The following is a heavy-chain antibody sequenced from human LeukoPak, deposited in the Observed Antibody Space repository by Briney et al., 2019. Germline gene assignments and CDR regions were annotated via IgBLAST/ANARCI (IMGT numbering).Heavy chain of an antibody. Sequence: GGTLRLSCAASGFTVSSIYMSWVRHAPGKGLEWVSIIYSGGSTYYADSVKGRFTISRDNSKNTLYPQMNSLRVEDTAVYYCARPASGGDAFDIWGQGTMVTVSS. CDR3: ARPASGGDAFDI. D-gene: IGHD2-15*01. CDR1: GFTVSSIY. V-gene: IGHV3-53*05. CDR2: IYSGGST. J-gene: IGHJ3*02.